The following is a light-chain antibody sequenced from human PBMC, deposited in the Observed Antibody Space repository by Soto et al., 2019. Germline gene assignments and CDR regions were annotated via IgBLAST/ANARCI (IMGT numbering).Light chain of an antibody. Sequence: DIVLTQSPGTLSLSPGQRATLSCRASQSVSSNYLAWYQQRPGQAPRLLIYGASTRATGIPARFSGSGSGTDFTLTISRLEPEDFAVYYCQQYGSLSWTFGQGTKVEIK. CDR3: QQYGSLSWT. CDR2: GAS. J-gene: IGKJ1*01. CDR1: QSVSSNY. V-gene: IGKV3-20*01.